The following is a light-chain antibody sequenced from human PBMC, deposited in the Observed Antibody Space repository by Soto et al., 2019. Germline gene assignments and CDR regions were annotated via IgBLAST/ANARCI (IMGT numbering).Light chain of an antibody. J-gene: IGKJ4*01. V-gene: IGKV3-20*01. CDR3: QQYGSSPLT. Sequence: EIVVTQSPGTLSLSPDEIATRSCRASQSVSSIYLAWYQQKPGQAPRLLIYGASSRATGIRDRFSGSGSGTDFTLTISRLEPEDFAVYYCQQYGSSPLTFGGGTKVEIK. CDR2: GAS. CDR1: QSVSSIY.